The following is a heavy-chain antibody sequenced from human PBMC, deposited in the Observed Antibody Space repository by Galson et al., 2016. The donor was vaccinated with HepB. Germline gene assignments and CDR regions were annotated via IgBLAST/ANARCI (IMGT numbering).Heavy chain of an antibody. Sequence: ETLSLTCAVYGGSFKDYYWSWIRQPPGKGLEWIGEIHHRGGTNYSPSLKSRVTISLDTSKKQFSLRLSSVTAADTAVYYCARGPGVSIFGVVRKSNLDFWGQGTLVTVSS. CDR1: GGSFKDYY. CDR2: IHHRGGT. CDR3: ARGPGVSIFGVVRKSNLDF. V-gene: IGHV4-34*01. D-gene: IGHD3-3*02. J-gene: IGHJ4*02.